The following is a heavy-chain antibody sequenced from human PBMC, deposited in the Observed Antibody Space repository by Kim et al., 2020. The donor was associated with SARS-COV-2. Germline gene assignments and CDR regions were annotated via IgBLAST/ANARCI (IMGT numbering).Heavy chain of an antibody. CDR2: ISSSGSTI. D-gene: IGHD3-22*01. V-gene: IGHV3-11*01. J-gene: IGHJ3*02. Sequence: GGSLRLSCAASGFTFSDYYMSWIRQAPGKGLEWVSYISSSGSTIYYADSVKGRFTISRDNAKNSLYLQMNSLRAEDTAVYYCARDRATDYYDSSGYDAFDIWGQGTMVTVSS. CDR1: GFTFSDYY. CDR3: ARDRATDYYDSSGYDAFDI.